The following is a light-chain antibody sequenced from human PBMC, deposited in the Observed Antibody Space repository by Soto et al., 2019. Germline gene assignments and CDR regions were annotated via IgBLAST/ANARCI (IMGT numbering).Light chain of an antibody. CDR2: GAS. CDR3: QQSHSTPLT. J-gene: IGKJ4*01. CDR1: QSISSY. Sequence: DIQMTQSPSSLSASVGDRVTITCRASQSISSYLNWYQQKPGKAPKVLISGASSLQSGVPLRFSGSGSGTDFTLTISSLQSEDFASYYCQQSHSTPLTFGGGTRWIS. V-gene: IGKV1-39*01.